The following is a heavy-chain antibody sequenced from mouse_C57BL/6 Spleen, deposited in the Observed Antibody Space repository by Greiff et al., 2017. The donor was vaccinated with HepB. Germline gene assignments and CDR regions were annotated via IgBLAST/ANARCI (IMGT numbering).Heavy chain of an antibody. CDR1: GYTFTSYW. Sequence: VQLRQSGAELVMPGASVKLSCKASGYTFTSYWMHWVKQRPGQGLEWIGEIDPSDSYTNYNQKFKGKSTLTVDKSSSTAYMQLSSLTSEDSAVYYCARGVMDYWGQGTSVTVSS. CDR3: ARGVMDY. J-gene: IGHJ4*01. CDR2: IDPSDSYT. V-gene: IGHV1-69*01.